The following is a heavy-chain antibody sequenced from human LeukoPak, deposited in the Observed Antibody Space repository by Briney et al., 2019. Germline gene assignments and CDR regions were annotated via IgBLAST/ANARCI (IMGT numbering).Heavy chain of an antibody. CDR3: AKEFRPGFDY. CDR2: ISVSGGST. Sequence: GGSLRLSCAASGFTFRNYAMSWVRLAPGKGLEWVSGISVSGGSTYYADSVKGRFTISRDNSKNTLYLQMNSLRAEDTAIYYCAKEFRPGFDYWGQGTLVTVSS. CDR1: GFTFRNYA. V-gene: IGHV3-23*01. D-gene: IGHD6-6*01. J-gene: IGHJ4*02.